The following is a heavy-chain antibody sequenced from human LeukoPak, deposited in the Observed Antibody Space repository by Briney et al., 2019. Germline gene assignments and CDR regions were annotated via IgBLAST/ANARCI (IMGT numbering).Heavy chain of an antibody. CDR3: ARASPSGYDY. V-gene: IGHV3-48*02. D-gene: IGHD3-22*01. Sequence: GGSLRLSCVASGFTFSTFGMNWVRQAPGKGLEWVSYIGGGSGRIYYADSVKGRFIMSRDNAKNSLYLQMNSLRDEDAAVYYCARASPSGYDYWGQGTLVTVPS. CDR1: GFTFSTFG. CDR2: IGGGSGRI. J-gene: IGHJ4*02.